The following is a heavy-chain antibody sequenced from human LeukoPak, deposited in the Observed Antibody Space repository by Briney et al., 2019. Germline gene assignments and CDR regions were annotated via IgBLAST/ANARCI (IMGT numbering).Heavy chain of an antibody. V-gene: IGHV3-74*01. J-gene: IGHJ4*02. Sequence: PGGSLRLSCAASGFTFSSSWMHWVRQAPGKGLVWVSRINTDGRTTTYADSVKGRFTISRDNAKSTVYLRMNSLRPEDTALYYCAKSLGSQDYWGQGTLFTVSS. CDR3: AKSLGSQDY. D-gene: IGHD6-19*01. CDR1: GFTFSSSW. CDR2: INTDGRTT.